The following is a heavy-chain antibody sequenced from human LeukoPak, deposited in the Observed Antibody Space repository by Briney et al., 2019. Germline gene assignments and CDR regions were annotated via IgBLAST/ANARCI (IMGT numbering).Heavy chain of an antibody. CDR3: AKDNWLPSSPAVAGLGD. Sequence: GSLRLSCAASGFTFSSYDMHWVRQAPGKGLEWVAFIRRDGSDRFHADSVKGRFTISRDNSRNTLYLQMNSLTVEDTAVYYCAKDNWLPSSPAVAGLGDWNQGTLVTVSS. CDR2: IRRDGSDR. CDR1: GFTFSSYD. D-gene: IGHD6-19*01. J-gene: IGHJ4*02. V-gene: IGHV3-30*02.